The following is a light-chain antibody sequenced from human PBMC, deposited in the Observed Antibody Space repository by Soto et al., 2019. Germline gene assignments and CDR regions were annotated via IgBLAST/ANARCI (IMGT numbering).Light chain of an antibody. CDR3: QQSSNWQGT. Sequence: EIVWTRSPGTLSLSPGERGALSCRASQSVSSTYLAWYQQKPGQAPRLLIYGTSSRATGIPDRFSGSGSGTDFTLTVSSLEPEDFAVYYCQQSSNWQGTFGQGTKVDIK. V-gene: IGKV3D-20*02. CDR2: GTS. J-gene: IGKJ1*01. CDR1: QSVSSTY.